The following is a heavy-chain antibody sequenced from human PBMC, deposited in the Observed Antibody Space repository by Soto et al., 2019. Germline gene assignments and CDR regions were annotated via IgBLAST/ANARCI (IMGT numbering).Heavy chain of an antibody. V-gene: IGHV3-21*01. Sequence: GGSLRLSCAASGFTFSSYSMNWVRQAPGKGLEWVSSISSSSSYIYYADSVKGRFTISRDNAKNSLYLQMNSLRAEDTAVYYCAAIAARLRIRAPDYWGQGTLVTVSS. D-gene: IGHD6-6*01. CDR3: AAIAARLRIRAPDY. CDR2: ISSSSSYI. J-gene: IGHJ4*02. CDR1: GFTFSSYS.